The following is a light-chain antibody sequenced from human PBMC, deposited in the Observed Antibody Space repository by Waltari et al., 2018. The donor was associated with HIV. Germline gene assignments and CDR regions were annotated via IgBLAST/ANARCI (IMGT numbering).Light chain of an antibody. Sequence: QSPLTQPASVSGNPGQWVTITCTGTNIAVGLSHLVSWYKQHPVKAPNLPISDVSTRPSGVSSRFSGSKSGYWASLTISGLLAEDESYYFCLTYVSDSGTWKFGGGTYLTV. J-gene: IGLJ3*02. V-gene: IGLV2-23*02. CDR1: NIAVGLSHL. CDR2: DVS. CDR3: LTYVSDSGTWK.